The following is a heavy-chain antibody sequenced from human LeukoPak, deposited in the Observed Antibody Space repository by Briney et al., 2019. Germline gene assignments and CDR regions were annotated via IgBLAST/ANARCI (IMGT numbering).Heavy chain of an antibody. J-gene: IGHJ4*02. CDR3: ARVKITFGGVIAYFDY. V-gene: IGHV4-59*01. CDR2: IYYSGST. CDR1: GGSISSYY. D-gene: IGHD3-16*02. Sequence: PSETLSLTCTVSGGSISSYYWSWIRQPPGKGLEWIGYIYYSGSTNYNPSLKSRVTISVGTSKNQFSLKLSSVTAADTAAYYCARVKITFGGVIAYFDYWGQGAMVTVSS.